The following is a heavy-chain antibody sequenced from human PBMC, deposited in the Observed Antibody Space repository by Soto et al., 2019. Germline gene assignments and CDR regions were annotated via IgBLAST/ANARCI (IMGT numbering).Heavy chain of an antibody. V-gene: IGHV2-5*02. D-gene: IGHD6-13*01. CDR1: GFSLSTSGVG. J-gene: IGHJ4*02. CDR3: ALSSSWGGSFDF. Sequence: ITLKESGPTLVTPTQTLTLTCTFSGFSLSTSGVGVGCIRQPPGKALEWLALIYCDDDKRSSTSLKSRLTITKDTSKNQVVLTMTNMDPVDTETYYCALSSSWGGSFDFWGQGTLVTVSS. CDR2: IYCDDDK.